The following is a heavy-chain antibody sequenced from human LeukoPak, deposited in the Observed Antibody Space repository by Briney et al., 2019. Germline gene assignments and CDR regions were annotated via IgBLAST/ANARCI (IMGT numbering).Heavy chain of an antibody. CDR1: GFTFSDYY. J-gene: IGHJ4*02. CDR2: ISSSGSTI. V-gene: IGHV3-11*01. CDR3: ARLDTAPLWFGESRMVDY. Sequence: PGGSLRLSCAASGFTFSDYYMSWIRQAPGKGLEWVSYISSSGSTIYYADSVKGRFTISRDNAKNSLYLQMNSLRAEDTAVYYCARLDTAPLWFGESRMVDYWGQGTLVTVSS. D-gene: IGHD3-10*01.